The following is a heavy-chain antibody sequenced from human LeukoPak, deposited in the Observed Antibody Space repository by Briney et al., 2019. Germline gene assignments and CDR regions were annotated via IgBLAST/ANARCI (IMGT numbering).Heavy chain of an antibody. CDR2: IRYDESNK. CDR3: AKDSDYYGSGSYPDLFYIDF. Sequence: GGSLRLSCAASGFTFNTYGMHWVRQAPGKGLEWVAFIRYDESNKYYVESVEGRFTISRDDSKNTVYLQMKSLGPEDTAMYYCAKDSDYYGSGSYPDLFYIDFWGQGALVTVSS. J-gene: IGHJ4*02. CDR1: GFTFNTYG. V-gene: IGHV3-30*02. D-gene: IGHD3-10*01.